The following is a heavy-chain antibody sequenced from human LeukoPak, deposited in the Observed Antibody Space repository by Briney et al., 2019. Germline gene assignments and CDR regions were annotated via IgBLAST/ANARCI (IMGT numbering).Heavy chain of an antibody. CDR1: AYTFTSYD. D-gene: IGHD5-24*01. J-gene: IGHJ6*02. V-gene: IGHV1-8*01. CDR3: ARGDGYNPHYGMDV. CDR2: MNPNSGNT. Sequence: ASVKVSCKASAYTFTSYDINWVRQATGQGLEWMGWMNPNSGNTGYAQKFQGRVTMTRNTSISTAYMELSSLRSEDTAVYYCARGDGYNPHYGMDVWGQGTTVTVSS.